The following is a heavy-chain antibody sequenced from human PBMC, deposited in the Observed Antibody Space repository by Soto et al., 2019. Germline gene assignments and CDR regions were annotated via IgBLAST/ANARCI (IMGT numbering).Heavy chain of an antibody. CDR1: GFTFSSYS. CDR2: ISSSSYI. CDR3: ARDKITMVRGAPDY. D-gene: IGHD3-10*01. J-gene: IGHJ4*02. V-gene: IGHV3-21*01. Sequence: GGSLRLSCVASGFTFSSYSMNWVRQAPGKGLEWVSSISSSSYIYYADSVKGRFTISRDNAKNSLYLQMNSLRAEDTAVYYCARDKITMVRGAPDYWGQGTLVTVSS.